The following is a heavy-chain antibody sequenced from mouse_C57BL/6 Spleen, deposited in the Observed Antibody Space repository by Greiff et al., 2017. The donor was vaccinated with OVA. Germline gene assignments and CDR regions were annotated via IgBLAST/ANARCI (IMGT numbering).Heavy chain of an antibody. Sequence: EVQLQQSGPELVKPGASVKISCKASGYTFTDYYMNWVKQSHGKSLEWIGDINPNNGGTSYNQKFKGKATLTVDKSSSTAYMELRSLTSEDSAVYYCASGATVVAKGYFDYWGQGTTLTVSS. D-gene: IGHD1-1*01. J-gene: IGHJ2*01. CDR1: GYTFTDYY. CDR2: INPNNGGT. CDR3: ASGATVVAKGYFDY. V-gene: IGHV1-26*01.